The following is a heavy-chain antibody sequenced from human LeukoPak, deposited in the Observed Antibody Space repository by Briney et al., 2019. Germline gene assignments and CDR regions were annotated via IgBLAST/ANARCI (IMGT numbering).Heavy chain of an antibody. Sequence: SETLSLTCTVSGYSISSGYYWGWIRQPPGKGLEWIGSSHHTGSTYYNPSLKSRVTISVGTSKNQFSLKLTSVTAADTAVYYCARLPVIVGAALEYYYYYMDVWGQGTTVTVSS. CDR3: ARLPVIVGAALEYYYYYMDV. CDR2: SHHTGST. CDR1: GYSISSGYY. J-gene: IGHJ6*03. D-gene: IGHD1-26*01. V-gene: IGHV4-38-2*02.